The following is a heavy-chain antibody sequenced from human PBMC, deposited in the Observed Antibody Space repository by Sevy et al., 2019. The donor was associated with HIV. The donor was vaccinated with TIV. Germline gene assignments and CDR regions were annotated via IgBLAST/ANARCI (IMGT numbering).Heavy chain of an antibody. D-gene: IGHD6-13*01. CDR3: ATRIAAAATPFDY. J-gene: IGHJ4*02. Sequence: GGSLRLSCAASGFTFSSYAMSWVRQAPGKGLEWVSAISGSGGSTYYADSVKDRFTISRDNSKNTLYLQMNSLRAEDTAVYYCATRIAAAATPFDYWGQGTLVTVSS. CDR1: GFTFSSYA. CDR2: ISGSGGST. V-gene: IGHV3-23*01.